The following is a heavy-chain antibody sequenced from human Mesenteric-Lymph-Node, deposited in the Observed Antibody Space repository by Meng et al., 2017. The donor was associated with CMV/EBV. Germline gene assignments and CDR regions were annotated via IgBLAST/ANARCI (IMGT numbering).Heavy chain of an antibody. J-gene: IGHJ6*02. D-gene: IGHD6-19*01. Sequence: GGSLRLSCAASGFTFNNYDMDWVRQAPGRGLEWVAFIQYDGSKEHYADSVKGRFTISRDNSKDTLHLEMNSLRREDTAVYYCARGRRTSSGWLDGMDVWGQGTTVTVSS. V-gene: IGHV3-30*02. CDR1: GFTFNNYD. CDR2: IQYDGSKE. CDR3: ARGRRTSSGWLDGMDV.